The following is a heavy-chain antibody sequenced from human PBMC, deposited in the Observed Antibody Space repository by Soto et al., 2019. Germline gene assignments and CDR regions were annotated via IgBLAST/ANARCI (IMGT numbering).Heavy chain of an antibody. D-gene: IGHD3-3*01. Sequence: ASVKVSCKASGYTFTSYDINWVRQATGQGLEWMGWMNPNSGNTGYAQKFQGRVTMTRNTSISTAYMELSSLRSEDTAVYYCARGTYYDFWSGYSRYGMDVWGQGTTVTVSS. V-gene: IGHV1-8*01. J-gene: IGHJ6*02. CDR3: ARGTYYDFWSGYSRYGMDV. CDR1: GYTFTSYD. CDR2: MNPNSGNT.